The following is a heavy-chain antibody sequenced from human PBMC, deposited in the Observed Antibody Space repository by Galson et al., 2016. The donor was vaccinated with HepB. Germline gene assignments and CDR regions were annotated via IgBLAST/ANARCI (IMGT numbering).Heavy chain of an antibody. Sequence: SLRLSCAASGFTFKSYPMSWVRQAPGKGLEWVACISSNGESTHYADSVTGRFTISRDISRRVLYLQMNSLRAEDTAVYYCTKNVWGYFDFYYSDLWGQGTLVIVSS. CDR2: ISSNGEST. CDR1: GFTFKSYP. D-gene: IGHD3-9*01. CDR3: TKNVWGYFDFYYSDL. J-gene: IGHJ4*02. V-gene: IGHV3-23*01.